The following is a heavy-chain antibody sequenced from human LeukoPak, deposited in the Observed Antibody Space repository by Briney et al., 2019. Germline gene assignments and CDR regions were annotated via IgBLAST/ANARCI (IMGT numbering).Heavy chain of an antibody. D-gene: IGHD3-22*01. CDR1: GFTFSGSA. J-gene: IGHJ6*03. Sequence: PGGSLRLSCAASGFTFSGSAMHWVRQASGKGLEWVGRIRSNANSYATAYAASVKGRFTFSRDDSKNTAYLQMNSLKTEDTAVYYCTNQPLYCYDSSGYSHYYYYMDVWGKGTTVTVSS. CDR2: IRSNANSYAT. V-gene: IGHV3-73*01. CDR3: TNQPLYCYDSSGYSHYYYYMDV.